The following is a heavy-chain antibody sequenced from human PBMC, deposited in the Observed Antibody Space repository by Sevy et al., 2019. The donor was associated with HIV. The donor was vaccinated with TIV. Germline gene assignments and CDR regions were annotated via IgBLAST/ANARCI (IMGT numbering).Heavy chain of an antibody. V-gene: IGHV4-34*01. CDR2: INDSGST. J-gene: IGHJ4*02. Sequence: SETLSLTCAVYGGSFSGYYWSWIRQPPGKGLEWIGEINDSGSTNYNPSLKSRVTISVDTSKTQFSLRLRSVTAADPAVYYCARESREDIVVGPAASYFDYWGQGTLVTVSS. D-gene: IGHD2-2*01. CDR3: ARESREDIVVGPAASYFDY. CDR1: GGSFSGYY.